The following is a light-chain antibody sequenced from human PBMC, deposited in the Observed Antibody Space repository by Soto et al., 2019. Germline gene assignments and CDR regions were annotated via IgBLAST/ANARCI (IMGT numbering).Light chain of an antibody. CDR1: QSVSSSY. V-gene: IGKV3-20*01. CDR3: QQYGKPPIT. CDR2: GAS. J-gene: IGKJ5*01. Sequence: PGERATLSCRASQSVSSSYLAWYQQKPGQAPRLLIYGASSRATGIPDRVSGSGSGTDFTLTISRLEPEDFAVYYCQQYGKPPITFGQGTRLEIK.